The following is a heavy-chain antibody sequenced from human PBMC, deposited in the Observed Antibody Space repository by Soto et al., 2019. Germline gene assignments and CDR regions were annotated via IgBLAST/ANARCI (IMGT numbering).Heavy chain of an antibody. D-gene: IGHD2-15*01. Sequence: LRLSCSASGFTFSSYAMHWVRQAPGKGLEYVSAISSNGGSTYYADSVKGRFTISRDNSKNTLYLQMSSLRAEDTAVYYCVKMGLVDCSGGSCYRANWFDPWGQGTLVTVSS. J-gene: IGHJ5*02. V-gene: IGHV3-64D*06. CDR2: ISSNGGST. CDR3: VKMGLVDCSGGSCYRANWFDP. CDR1: GFTFSSYA.